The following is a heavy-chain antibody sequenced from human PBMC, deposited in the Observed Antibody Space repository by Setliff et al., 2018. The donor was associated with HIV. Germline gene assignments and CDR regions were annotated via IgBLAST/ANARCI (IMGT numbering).Heavy chain of an antibody. CDR2: INPSGGSI. D-gene: IGHD3-22*01. CDR3: SRSYNSGSGYYYDDSFDF. J-gene: IGHJ4*02. CDR1: GYTFTSYY. V-gene: IGHV1-46*01. Sequence: GASVKVSCKASGYTFTSYYIHWVRQAPGQGLEWMGIINPSGGSISYAQKFQGRVTMTRDTSTSTVHMELSSLRSEDTAVYYCSRSYNSGSGYYYDDSFDFWGQGTLVTVS.